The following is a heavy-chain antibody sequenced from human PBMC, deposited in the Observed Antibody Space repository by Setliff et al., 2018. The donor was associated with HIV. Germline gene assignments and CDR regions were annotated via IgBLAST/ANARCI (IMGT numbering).Heavy chain of an antibody. V-gene: IGHV4-4*02. CDR1: GDSISTGDW. CDR2: IYHSGST. J-gene: IGHJ4*02. CDR3: AARPAAEFFEH. Sequence: SETLSLTCAVSGDSISTGDWWSWVRQPPGKGLEWIGEIYHSGSTNYNPSLKSRVTLSVDKSNNQFSLKLTSVTAADTAVYYCAARPAAEFFEHWGQGTLVTVSS. D-gene: IGHD6-25*01.